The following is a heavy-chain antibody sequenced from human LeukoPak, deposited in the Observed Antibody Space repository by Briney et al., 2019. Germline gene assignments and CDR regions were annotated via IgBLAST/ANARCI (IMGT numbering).Heavy chain of an antibody. J-gene: IGHJ4*02. V-gene: IGHV1-69*04. Sequence: SVKVSCKASRGTFSSYAISWVRQAPGQGLEWMGRIIPIFGIANYAQKFQGRVTITADKSTSTAYMELSSLRSEDTAVYYCARGRATVKNHYFDYWGQGTLVTVSS. CDR1: RGTFSSYA. CDR3: ARGRATVKNHYFDY. CDR2: IIPIFGIA. D-gene: IGHD4-17*01.